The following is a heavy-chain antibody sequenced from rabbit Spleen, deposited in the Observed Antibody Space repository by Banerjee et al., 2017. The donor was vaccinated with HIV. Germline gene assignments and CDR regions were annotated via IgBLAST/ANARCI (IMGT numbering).Heavy chain of an antibody. CDR2: INIVTYKA. V-gene: IGHV1S45*01. CDR3: VRDQAGDADYGPYYLNL. Sequence: QEQLVESGGGLVKPEGSLTLTCKASGFSFSDRDVMCWVRQAPGKGLEWIACINIVTYKAVYATWAKGRFTISRTSSTTVTLQMTSLTAADTATYFCVRDQAGDADYGPYYLNLWGPGTLVTVS. D-gene: IGHD2-1*01. CDR1: GFSFSDRDV. J-gene: IGHJ4*01.